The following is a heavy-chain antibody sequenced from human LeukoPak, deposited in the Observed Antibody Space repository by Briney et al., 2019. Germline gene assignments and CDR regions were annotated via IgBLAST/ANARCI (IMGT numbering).Heavy chain of an antibody. CDR2: IKQDGSEK. V-gene: IGHV3-7*05. CDR3: AKGTLWSGYYYFDY. J-gene: IGHJ4*02. D-gene: IGHD3-3*01. Sequence: PGGSLRLSCAASGFTFSSYWMSWVRQAPGKGLEWVANIKQDGSEKYYVDSVKGRFTISRDNAKNSLYLQMNSLRAEDTAVYYCAKGTLWSGYYYFDYWGQGTLVTVSS. CDR1: GFTFSSYW.